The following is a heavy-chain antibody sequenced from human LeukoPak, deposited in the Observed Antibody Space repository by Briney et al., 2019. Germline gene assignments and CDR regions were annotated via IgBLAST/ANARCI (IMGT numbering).Heavy chain of an antibody. CDR1: GFTFSSYG. CDR2: ISYDGSNK. Sequence: GGSLRLSCAASGFTFSSYGMHWVRQAPGKGLEWVAVISYDGSNKYYADSVKGRFTISRDNSKNTLYLQMNSLRAEDTAVYYCAKDLEGGRWLQFAFDYWGQGTLVTVSS. J-gene: IGHJ4*02. D-gene: IGHD5-24*01. V-gene: IGHV3-30*18. CDR3: AKDLEGGRWLQFAFDY.